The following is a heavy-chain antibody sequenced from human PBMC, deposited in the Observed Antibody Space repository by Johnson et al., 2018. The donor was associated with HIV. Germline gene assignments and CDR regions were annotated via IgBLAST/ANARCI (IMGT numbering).Heavy chain of an antibody. Sequence: QVQLVESGGDLVRPGGSLRLSCAPSGFTFSSYAMHWVRQAPGKGLEWVAVIWYDGSNKYYADSVKGRFTISRDNSKNTLYLQMNSLRAEDTAVYYCATFPPGPAANAFDIWGQGTMVTVSS. J-gene: IGHJ3*02. V-gene: IGHV3-33*08. CDR3: ATFPPGPAANAFDI. CDR2: IWYDGSNK. D-gene: IGHD2-2*01. CDR1: GFTFSSYA.